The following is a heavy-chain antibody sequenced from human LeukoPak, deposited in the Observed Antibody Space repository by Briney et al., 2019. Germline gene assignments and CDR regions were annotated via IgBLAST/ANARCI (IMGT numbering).Heavy chain of an antibody. Sequence: KPSETLSLTCAVYGGSFSGYYWSWIRQPPGKGLEWIGEINHSGSTNYNPSLKSRVTISVDTSKNQFSLKLSSVTAADTAVYYCARKLGGAPFEYWGQGTLVTVSS. V-gene: IGHV4-34*01. D-gene: IGHD2-21*01. J-gene: IGHJ4*02. CDR1: GGSFSGYY. CDR3: ARKLGGAPFEY. CDR2: INHSGST.